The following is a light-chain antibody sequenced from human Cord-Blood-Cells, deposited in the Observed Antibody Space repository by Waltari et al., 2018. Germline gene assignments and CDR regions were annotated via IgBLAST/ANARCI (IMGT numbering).Light chain of an antibody. CDR1: QSISSR. Sequence: DIKMTQSPSTPSASVGDRVTITCRASQSISSRLAWYQQKPGKAPKLLIYKASSLESGVPSRFSGSGSGTEFTLTISSLQPDDFATYYCQQYNSYSYTFGQGTKLEIK. CDR3: QQYNSYSYT. V-gene: IGKV1-5*03. CDR2: KAS. J-gene: IGKJ2*01.